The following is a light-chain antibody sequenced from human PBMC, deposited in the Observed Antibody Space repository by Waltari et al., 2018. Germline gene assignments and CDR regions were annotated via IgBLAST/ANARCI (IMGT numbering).Light chain of an antibody. Sequence: ETVMTQSPVTLSVSPGERASVCCRASQSVSRNLACYQQKPGQAPRLLIYDASTRATGIPARFSGSGSGTEFTLTISSLQSEDFAVYYCQQYNNWPPYSFGQGTKLEI. J-gene: IGKJ2*01. V-gene: IGKV3-15*01. CDR1: QSVSRN. CDR3: QQYNNWPPYS. CDR2: DAS.